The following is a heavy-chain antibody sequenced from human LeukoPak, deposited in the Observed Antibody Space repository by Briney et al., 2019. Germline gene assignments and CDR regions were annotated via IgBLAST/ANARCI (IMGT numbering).Heavy chain of an antibody. CDR3: AQTRIRDFNWLPTNCFDP. CDR1: GFSLSTSGVG. V-gene: IGHV2-5*02. D-gene: IGHD3-9*01. Sequence: SGPTLVNPTQTLTLTSTFSGFSLSTSGVGVGWIRQPPGKALEWLALIYWDDDKRYSPSLKSRLTITKDTSKNQVVLTMTNMDPVDTATYYCAQTRIRDFNWLPTNCFDPWGQGTLVTVSS. CDR2: IYWDDDK. J-gene: IGHJ5*02.